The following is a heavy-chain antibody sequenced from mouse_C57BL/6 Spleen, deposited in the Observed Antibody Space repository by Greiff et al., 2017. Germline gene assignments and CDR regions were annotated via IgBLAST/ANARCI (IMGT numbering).Heavy chain of an antibody. Sequence: QVQLQQPGAELVRPGTSVKLSCKASGYTFTSYWMHWVKQRPGQGLEWIGVIDPSDSYTNYNQKFKGKATLTVDTSSSTAYMQLSSLTSEDSAVYYCARRKDGHYAMDYWGQGTSVTVSS. V-gene: IGHV1-59*01. J-gene: IGHJ4*01. CDR1: GYTFTSYW. CDR3: ARRKDGHYAMDY. CDR2: IDPSDSYT. D-gene: IGHD2-3*01.